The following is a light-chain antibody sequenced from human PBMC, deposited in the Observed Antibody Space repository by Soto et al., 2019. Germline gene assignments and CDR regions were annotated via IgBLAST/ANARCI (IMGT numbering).Light chain of an antibody. V-gene: IGKV3-15*01. CDR1: QSVSSN. J-gene: IGKJ4*01. Sequence: EIVKTQSAATLSVYPGERATLSCRASQSVSSNLAWYQQKPGQAPRLLIYGASTRATGIPARFSGSGSGTEFTLTISSLQSEDFAVYYCQQYNNWLTFGGGTKVDIK. CDR2: GAS. CDR3: QQYNNWLT.